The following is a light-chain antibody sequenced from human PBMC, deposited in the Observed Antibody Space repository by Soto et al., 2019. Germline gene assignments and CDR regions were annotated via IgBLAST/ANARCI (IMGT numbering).Light chain of an antibody. CDR2: DVT. Sequence: QSALTQPASVSGSPGQSITISCTETSSDVGGYNYVSWYQQHPGKAPKLMIYDVTNRPSGVSNRFSGSKSGNTASLTISGLQAEDEADYYCGSYTRSSTLVFGGGTQLTVL. CDR1: SSDVGGYNY. CDR3: GSYTRSSTLV. J-gene: IGLJ3*02. V-gene: IGLV2-14*01.